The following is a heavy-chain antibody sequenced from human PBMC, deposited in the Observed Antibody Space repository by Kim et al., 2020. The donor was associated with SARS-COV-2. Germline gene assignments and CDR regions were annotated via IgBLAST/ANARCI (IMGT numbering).Heavy chain of an antibody. J-gene: IGHJ2*01. CDR3: ARHLRNWYFDL. V-gene: IGHV4-39*01. Sequence: NPSLKRRVTISVDTAQKQFSLRLGSVTAADAAVYYCARHLRNWYFDLWGRGTLVTVSS.